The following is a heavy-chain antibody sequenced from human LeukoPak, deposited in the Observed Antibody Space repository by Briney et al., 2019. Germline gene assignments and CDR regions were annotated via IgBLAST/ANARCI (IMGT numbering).Heavy chain of an antibody. V-gene: IGHV3-7*03. CDR2: IKHEGSEE. Sequence: GGSLRLSCAVPGFTFSNYWMTWVRPAPGKGLECVANIKHEGSEEYYVDTVVGRFSISRDNAQNALYLQMKSLRAEDTAVYYCATSDSSGWYGSLDYWGKGTMVTVSS. D-gene: IGHD6-19*01. J-gene: IGHJ4*02. CDR3: ATSDSSGWYGSLDY. CDR1: GFTFSNYW.